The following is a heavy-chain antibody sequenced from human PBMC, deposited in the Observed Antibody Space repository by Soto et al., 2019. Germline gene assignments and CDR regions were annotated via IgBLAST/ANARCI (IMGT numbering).Heavy chain of an antibody. D-gene: IGHD3-9*01. Sequence: QITLKESGPTLVKPTQTLTLTCSCSGFSLSTTPVGVGWIRQPPGKALEWLALIYWDDDRRYLPSLKNRLTITMDTSRGPVVLTITNMDPVDTATYYCAQLTPFDFKGYCFDYWGPGILVTVSS. CDR2: IYWDDDR. CDR3: AQLTPFDFKGYCFDY. V-gene: IGHV2-5*02. CDR1: GFSLSTTPVG. J-gene: IGHJ4*02.